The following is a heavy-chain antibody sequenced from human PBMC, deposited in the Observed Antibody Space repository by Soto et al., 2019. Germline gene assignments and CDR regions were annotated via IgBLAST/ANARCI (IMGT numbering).Heavy chain of an antibody. CDR2: TYYRPKWYN. J-gene: IGHJ4*02. Sequence: PSQTLSLTCAISGDSVSSNSAAWNWIRRSPSRGLEWLGRTYYRPKWYNEYAVSVKSRIAINPDTSKNQFSLQLNSVTPEDTAVYYCARTSGHFDSWGQGTLVTVSS. CDR1: GDSVSSNSAA. D-gene: IGHD6-19*01. V-gene: IGHV6-1*01. CDR3: ARTSGHFDS.